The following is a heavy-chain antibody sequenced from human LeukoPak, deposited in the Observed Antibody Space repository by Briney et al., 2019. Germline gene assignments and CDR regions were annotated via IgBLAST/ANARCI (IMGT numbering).Heavy chain of an antibody. Sequence: GGSLRLSCAASGFTFSCYSMNWVRQAPGKGLEWVSSISSSSSYIYYADSVKGRFTISRDNAKNSLYLQMNSLRAEDTAVYYCARGHSSGYYPKYWGQGTLVTVSS. CDR3: ARGHSSGYYPKY. V-gene: IGHV3-21*01. CDR1: GFTFSCYS. CDR2: ISSSSSYI. D-gene: IGHD3-22*01. J-gene: IGHJ4*02.